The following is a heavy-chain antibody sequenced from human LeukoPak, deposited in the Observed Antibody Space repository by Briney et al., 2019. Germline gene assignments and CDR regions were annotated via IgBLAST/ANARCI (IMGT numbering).Heavy chain of an antibody. CDR1: GGTFSSYA. CDR3: ARGRKKYPARPLDY. J-gene: IGHJ4*02. Sequence: ASVKVSCKASGGTFSSYAINWVRQATGQGLEWMGWMNPNSGNTGYAQKFQGRVTMTRNTSISTAYMELSSLRSEDTAVYYCARGRKKYPARPLDYWGQGTLVTVSS. D-gene: IGHD6-6*01. V-gene: IGHV1-8*02. CDR2: MNPNSGNT.